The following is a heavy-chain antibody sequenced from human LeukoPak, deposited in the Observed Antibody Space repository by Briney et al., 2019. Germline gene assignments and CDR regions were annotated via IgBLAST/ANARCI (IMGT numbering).Heavy chain of an antibody. V-gene: IGHV1-18*01. CDR3: ARGCCTNGVCYFFDY. D-gene: IGHD2-8*01. J-gene: IGHJ4*02. CDR2: ISAYNGNT. Sequence: ASVKVSCKASGYTFTSYGISWVRQAPGQGLEWMGWISAYNGNTNYAQKLQGRVTMTTDTSTSTAYMELRSLRSDDTAVYYCARGCCTNGVCYFFDYWGQGTLVTVSS. CDR1: GYTFTSYG.